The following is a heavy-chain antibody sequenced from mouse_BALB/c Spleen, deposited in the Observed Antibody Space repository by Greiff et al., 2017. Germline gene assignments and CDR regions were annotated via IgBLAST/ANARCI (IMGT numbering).Heavy chain of an antibody. J-gene: IGHJ1*01. CDR1: GYTFTSYW. CDR2: IYPGDGDT. V-gene: IGHV1-87*01. Sequence: QVQLQQSGAELARPGASVKLSCKASGYTFTSYWMQWVKQRPGQGLEWIGAIYPGDGDTRYTQKFKGKATLTADKSSSTAYMQLSSLASEDSAVYYCARSITTGVEMWYFDVWGAGTTVTVSS. CDR3: ARSITTGVEMWYFDV. D-gene: IGHD1-1*01.